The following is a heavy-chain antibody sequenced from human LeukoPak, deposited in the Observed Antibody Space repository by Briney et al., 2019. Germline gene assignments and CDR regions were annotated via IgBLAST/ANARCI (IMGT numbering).Heavy chain of an antibody. Sequence: SETLSLTCTVSGGSIGTYYWSWVRQSPGTGLEWIGYIYVTGTRYNPYLQSRVTISVDRSRNQLFLKMTSVTAADTAVYYCARRIGGGIEDVDVWGRGTKVTVSS. CDR3: ARRIGGGIEDVDV. CDR2: IYVTGT. V-gene: IGHV4-4*09. CDR1: GGSIGTYY. J-gene: IGHJ6*04. D-gene: IGHD3-16*02.